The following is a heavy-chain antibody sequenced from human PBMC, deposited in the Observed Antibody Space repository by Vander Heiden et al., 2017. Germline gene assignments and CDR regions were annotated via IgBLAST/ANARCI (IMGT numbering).Heavy chain of an antibody. J-gene: IGHJ6*02. CDR2: FDYNSGRV. V-gene: IGHV3-9*02. Sequence: VQVVESGGGLVQPGRSLRLSCAVSGFTPRHYAIHWVRQSPGKGLEWVSGFDYNSGRVDYADSVKGRFTTSGDNAKKSLYLQMDSLRGEDTAVYYCTKDLVPGGADVWGQGTTVTVSS. CDR1: GFTPRHYA. CDR3: TKDLVPGGADV. D-gene: IGHD2-2*01.